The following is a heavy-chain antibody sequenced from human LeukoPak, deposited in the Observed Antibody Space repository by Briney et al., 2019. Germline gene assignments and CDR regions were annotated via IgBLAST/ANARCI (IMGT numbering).Heavy chain of an antibody. J-gene: IGHJ4*02. CDR2: FPSSRSPI. CDR1: GFTFSYYS. Sequence: LPGGSLRLSCAASGFTFSYYSMNWVRQAPAKGLEWVSYFPSSRSPIYYTDSVKGRFTISRDNDKQSLPLQVNTLRAEDTAIYYFTRDQPPWFGSSYMDYWAQRILVTVSS. D-gene: IGHD6-13*01. CDR3: TRDQPPWFGSSYMDY. V-gene: IGHV3-48*01.